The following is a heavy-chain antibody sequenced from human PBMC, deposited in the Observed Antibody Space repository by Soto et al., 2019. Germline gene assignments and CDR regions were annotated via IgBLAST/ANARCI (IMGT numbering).Heavy chain of an antibody. D-gene: IGHD4-4*01. CDR1: GGSFSGYY. V-gene: IGHV4-34*01. Sequence: SETLSLTCAVYGGSFSGYYWSWIRQPPGKGLEWIGEINHSGSTNYNPSLKSRVTISVDTSKNQFSLKLSSVTAADTAVYYCARVRYSSYFDYWGQGTLVTVSS. CDR2: INHSGST. J-gene: IGHJ4*02. CDR3: ARVRYSSYFDY.